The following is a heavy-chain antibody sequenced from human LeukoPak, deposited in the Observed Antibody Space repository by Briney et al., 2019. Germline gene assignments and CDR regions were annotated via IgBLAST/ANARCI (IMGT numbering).Heavy chain of an antibody. D-gene: IGHD2-8*02. Sequence: PGGSLRLSCAASGFTFSSYAMSWVRQAPGKGLEWVSAISGSGGSTYYADSVKGRFTISRDNSKNTLYLQMNSLRAEDTAVYHCAKAAHIVLVVYAIPADDAFDIWGQGTMVTVSS. CDR2: ISGSGGST. CDR3: AKAAHIVLVVYAIPADDAFDI. V-gene: IGHV3-23*01. J-gene: IGHJ3*02. CDR1: GFTFSSYA.